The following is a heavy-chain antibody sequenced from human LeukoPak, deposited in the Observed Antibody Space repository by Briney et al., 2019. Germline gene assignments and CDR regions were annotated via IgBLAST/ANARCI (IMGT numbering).Heavy chain of an antibody. CDR2: IIPIFGTA. D-gene: IGHD3-10*01. CDR1: GGTFSSYA. J-gene: IGHJ4*02. Sequence: SVKVSCKASGGTFSSYAISWVRQAPGQGLEWMGGIIPIFGTANYAQKFQGRVTITTDESTSTAYMELSSLRSEDTAVYYCARDGSGSDCFDYWGQGTLVSVSS. V-gene: IGHV1-69*05. CDR3: ARDGSGSDCFDY.